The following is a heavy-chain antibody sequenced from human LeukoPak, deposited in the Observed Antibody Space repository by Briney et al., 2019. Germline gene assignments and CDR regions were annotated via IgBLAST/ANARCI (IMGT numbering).Heavy chain of an antibody. CDR3: ARDGSGDY. CDR1: GFTFSSYS. V-gene: IGHV3-21*01. D-gene: IGHD1-14*01. Sequence: GGSLRLSCAASGFTFSSYSMNWVRQAPGKGLEWVSSISSSSYIYYADSVKGRFTISRDNAKNLMYLQMNSLRAEDTAVYYCARDGSGDYWGQGTLVTVSS. CDR2: ISSSSYI. J-gene: IGHJ4*02.